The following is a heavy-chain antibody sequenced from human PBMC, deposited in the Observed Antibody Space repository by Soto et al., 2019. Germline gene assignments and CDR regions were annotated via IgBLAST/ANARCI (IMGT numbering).Heavy chain of an antibody. V-gene: IGHV4-30-2*01. CDR2: IYHSGST. J-gene: IGHJ5*02. CDR1: GDSISSGGYS. Sequence: QLQLQESGSGLVKPSQTLSLTCAVSGDSISSGGYSWSWIRQPPGKGLEWIGYIYHSGSTYYNPSLKSRVTISVDRSKNQFSLKLSSVTAADTAVYYCARFYGDYYNWFVPWGQGTLVTVSS. CDR3: ARFYGDYYNWFVP. D-gene: IGHD4-17*01.